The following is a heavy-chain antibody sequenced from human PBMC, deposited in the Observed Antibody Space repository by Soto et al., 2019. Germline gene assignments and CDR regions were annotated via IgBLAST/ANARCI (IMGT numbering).Heavy chain of an antibody. CDR2: INPNSGGT. CDR3: AGNAELYYYDSSGYSS. J-gene: IGHJ4*02. D-gene: IGHD3-22*01. Sequence: ASVKVSCKASGYTFTGYYMHWVRQAPGQGLEWMGWINPNSGGTNYAQKFQGRVTMTRDTSISTAYMELSRLRSDDTAVYYCAGNAELYYYDSSGYSSWGQGTLVTSPQ. V-gene: IGHV1-2*02. CDR1: GYTFTGYY.